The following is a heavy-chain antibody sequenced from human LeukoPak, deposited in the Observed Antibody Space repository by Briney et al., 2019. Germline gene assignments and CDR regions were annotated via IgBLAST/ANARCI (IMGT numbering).Heavy chain of an antibody. D-gene: IGHD6-13*01. J-gene: IGHJ4*02. CDR2: ITSRIKYM. V-gene: IGHV3-21*01. Sequence: VGSLRLSRALFPCTFSEHSLIRVGQAPGTGPEWVSAITSRIKYMYYGDSVKGRFTISRDNAKNSLYLQMHSLRAEDTAVYSCTSDPIAAAASGGHNWGQGTLVTVSS. CDR3: TSDPIAAAASGGHN. CDR1: PCTFSEHS.